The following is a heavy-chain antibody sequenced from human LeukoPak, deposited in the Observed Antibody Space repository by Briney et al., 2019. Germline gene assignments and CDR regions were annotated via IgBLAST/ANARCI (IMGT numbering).Heavy chain of an antibody. V-gene: IGHV1-2*02. CDR3: ARESIVVVPAAIMHYYYMDV. Sequence: ASVKVSCKASGYTFTGYYMHWVRQAPGQGLEWMGWINPNSGGTNYAQKFQGRVTMTRDMSISTAYMELSRLRSDDTAVYYCARESIVVVPAAIMHYYYMDVWGKGTTVTVSS. D-gene: IGHD2-2*01. CDR1: GYTFTGYY. J-gene: IGHJ6*03. CDR2: INPNSGGT.